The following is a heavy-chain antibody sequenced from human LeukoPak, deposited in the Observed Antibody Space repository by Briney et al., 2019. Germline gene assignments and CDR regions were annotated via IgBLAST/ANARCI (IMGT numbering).Heavy chain of an antibody. Sequence: SVKVSCKASGYTFTSYGISWVRQAPGQGLEWMGRIIPILGIANYAQKFQGRVTITADKSTSTAYMELSSLRSEDTAVYYCASNKWELRYNWFDPWGQGTLVTVSS. V-gene: IGHV1-69*04. CDR1: GYTFTSYG. J-gene: IGHJ5*02. CDR2: IIPILGIA. D-gene: IGHD1-26*01. CDR3: ASNKWELRYNWFDP.